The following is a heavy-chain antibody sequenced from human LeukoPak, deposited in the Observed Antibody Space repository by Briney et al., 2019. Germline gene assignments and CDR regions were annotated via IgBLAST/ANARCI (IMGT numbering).Heavy chain of an antibody. CDR1: GFTFSSYA. D-gene: IGHD6-13*01. CDR3: AKEIPYRSSWIHYFDY. V-gene: IGHV3-23*01. CDR2: ISGRGDNT. Sequence: GGSLRLSCAASGFTFSSYAMSWVRQVPGKGLEWVSVISGRGDNTYYADSVKGRFTISRDNSKNTLYLQMNSLRAEDTAVYYCAKEIPYRSSWIHYFDYWGQGTLVTVSS. J-gene: IGHJ4*02.